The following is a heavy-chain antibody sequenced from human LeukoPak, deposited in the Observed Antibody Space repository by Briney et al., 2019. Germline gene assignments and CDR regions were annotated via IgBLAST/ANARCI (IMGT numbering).Heavy chain of an antibody. CDR2: VYTSGAT. J-gene: IGHJ5*02. CDR3: ARPVPSRLGWFDP. Sequence: SATLSLTCTVSGGSIRNYYWSWIRQSAEKGLEWIGRVYTSGATNYNPSLKSRVTISIDTSKNRFSLKLTSVTAADTAVYYCARPVPSRLGWFDPWGQGTLVTVSS. CDR1: GGSIRNYY. V-gene: IGHV4-4*07. D-gene: IGHD1-1*01.